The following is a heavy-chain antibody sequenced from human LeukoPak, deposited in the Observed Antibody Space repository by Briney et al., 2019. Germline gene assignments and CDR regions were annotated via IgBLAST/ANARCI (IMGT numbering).Heavy chain of an antibody. CDR2: ISSSSSYI. J-gene: IGHJ4*02. CDR3: ARDRGGRDY. D-gene: IGHD3-16*01. CDR1: GFTFSSYS. V-gene: IGHV3-21*01. Sequence: GGSLRLSCAASGFTFSSYSMNWVRQAPGKGLEWVSSISSSSSYIYYADSLKGRFTISRDNSKNTLYLQMNSLRAEDTAVYYCARDRGGRDYWGQGTLVTVSS.